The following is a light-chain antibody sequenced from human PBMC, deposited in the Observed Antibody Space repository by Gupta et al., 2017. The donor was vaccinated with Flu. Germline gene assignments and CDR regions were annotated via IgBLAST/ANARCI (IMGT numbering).Light chain of an antibody. V-gene: IGKV1-33*01. CDR2: DAS. CDR1: QDLTKY. CDR3: QQDPSVPLT. Sequence: DIRMTQSPSSLSASVGDRVTITCQASQDLTKYLNWYQHKPGKAPKLLISDASNLEAGVPSRFSGSGSGTDFSFTINSLQPEDIATYYCQQDPSVPLTFGPGTKVDIK. J-gene: IGKJ3*01.